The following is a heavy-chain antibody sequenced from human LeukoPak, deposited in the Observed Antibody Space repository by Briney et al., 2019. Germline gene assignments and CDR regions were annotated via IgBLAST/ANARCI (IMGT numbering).Heavy chain of an antibody. CDR3: AKLTSYDIGWFDP. Sequence: GGSLGLSCAASGFTFSSYAMSWVRQAPGKGLEWVSAISGSGGSTYYADSVKGRFTISRDNSKNTLYLQMNSLRAEDTAAYYCAKLTSYDIGWFDPWGQGTLVTVSS. J-gene: IGHJ5*02. CDR2: ISGSGGST. V-gene: IGHV3-23*01. D-gene: IGHD3-9*01. CDR1: GFTFSSYA.